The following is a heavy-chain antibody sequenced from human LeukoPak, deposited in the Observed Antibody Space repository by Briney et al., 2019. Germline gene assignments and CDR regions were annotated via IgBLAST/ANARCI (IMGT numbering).Heavy chain of an antibody. D-gene: IGHD3-16*01. CDR2: ISGSGGST. CDR1: GFTFNLYA. Sequence: AGGSLRLSCAASGFTFNLYAMTWVRQAPGKGLEWVSAISGSGGSTYYADSVKGRFTISRDNSKNTLYLQMNSLRAEDTAVYYCAKDLQGLRSTWGQGTLVTVSS. CDR3: AKDLQGLRST. V-gene: IGHV3-23*01. J-gene: IGHJ5*02.